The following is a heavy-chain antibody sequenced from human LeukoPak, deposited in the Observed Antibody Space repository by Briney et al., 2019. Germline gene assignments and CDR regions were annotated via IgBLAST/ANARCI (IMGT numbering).Heavy chain of an antibody. D-gene: IGHD6-13*01. V-gene: IGHV3-9*01. CDR1: GFTFDDYA. CDR3: AKDMGYSSSWHHDAFDI. Sequence: GGSLRLSCAASGFTFDDYAMHWVRQAPGKGLEWVSGINWNSDIIGYADSVKGRFTISRDNGKNSLYLQMDSLRAEDTALYYCAKDMGYSSSWHHDAFDIWGQGTMVSVSS. CDR2: INWNSDII. J-gene: IGHJ3*02.